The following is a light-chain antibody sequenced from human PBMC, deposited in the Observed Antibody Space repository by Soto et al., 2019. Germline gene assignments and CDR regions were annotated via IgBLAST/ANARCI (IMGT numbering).Light chain of an antibody. CDR2: GAS. CDR1: QSVSSSY. V-gene: IGKV3-20*01. Sequence: EIVLAQSPGTLSLSPGERATLSCRASQSVSSSYLAWYQQKPGQAPRLLIYGASYRATGIPDRFSGSGSGTDFTRTISRLEPEDFAVYYCQQYGSSLYTFGQGTKLEIK. J-gene: IGKJ2*01. CDR3: QQYGSSLYT.